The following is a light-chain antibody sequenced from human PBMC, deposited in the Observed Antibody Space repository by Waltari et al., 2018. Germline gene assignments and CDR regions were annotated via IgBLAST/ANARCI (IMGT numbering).Light chain of an antibody. CDR2: EVT. Sequence: QSGLTQPASVSGSPGQSLTISCTGTSSDVGTYNLLPWYQQYPGKAPQLMVYEVTKRASGVSDRFSGSKSGNTASLTIHGLQSEDEADYYCCSYVGLGIYVFGSGTKVTVL. J-gene: IGLJ1*01. CDR3: CSYVGLGIYV. CDR1: SSDVGTYNL. V-gene: IGLV2-23*02.